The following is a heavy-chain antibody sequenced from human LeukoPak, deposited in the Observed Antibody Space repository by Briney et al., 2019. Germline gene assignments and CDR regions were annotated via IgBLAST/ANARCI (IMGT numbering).Heavy chain of an antibody. CDR2: IYYSVST. D-gene: IGHD3-10*01. V-gene: IGHV4-39*07. Sequence: PSETMSLTCTVSGGSISSSSYYWGWIRQPPGKGLEWIGSIYYSVSTYYNPSLKSRVTISVDTSKNQFSLKLSSVTAADTAVYYCARSSLLWFGESIWDSVNWFDPWGQGTLVTVSS. CDR3: ARSSLLWFGESIWDSVNWFDP. J-gene: IGHJ5*02. CDR1: GGSISSSSYY.